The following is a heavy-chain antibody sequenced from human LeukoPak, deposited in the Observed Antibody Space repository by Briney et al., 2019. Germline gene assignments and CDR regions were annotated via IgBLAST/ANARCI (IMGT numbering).Heavy chain of an antibody. CDR3: ARVISSSWYAGYDY. Sequence: GGSLRLSCAASGLTFSDYYMSWIRQAPGKGLEWVSYISSSGSTIYYADSVKGRFTISRDNAKNSLYLQMNSLRAEDTAVYYCARVISSSWYAGYDYWGQGTLVTVSS. CDR2: ISSSGSTI. V-gene: IGHV3-11*01. D-gene: IGHD6-13*01. CDR1: GLTFSDYY. J-gene: IGHJ4*02.